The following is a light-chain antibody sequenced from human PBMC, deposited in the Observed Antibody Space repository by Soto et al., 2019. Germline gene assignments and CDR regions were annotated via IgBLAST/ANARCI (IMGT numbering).Light chain of an antibody. J-gene: IGKJ1*01. Sequence: DIQLTQSPSTLSASVGDRITITCRASPTITSWLAWYQQKPGKAPNLLIYKASTLKSGAPSRFSGSASGTEFTLTISSLQSDDFETYYCQQYNSYSRAFGQGTKVDIX. CDR2: KAS. CDR3: QQYNSYSRA. CDR1: PTITSW. V-gene: IGKV1-5*03.